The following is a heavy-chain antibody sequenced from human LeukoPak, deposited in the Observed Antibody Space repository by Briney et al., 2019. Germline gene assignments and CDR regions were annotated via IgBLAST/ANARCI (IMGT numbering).Heavy chain of an antibody. V-gene: IGHV7-4-1*02. J-gene: IGHJ3*01. D-gene: IGHD3-10*01. CDR3: ARDQDVMVRGDV. CDR2: IKTSTGNP. Sequence: ASVKVSCKASGYIFTNYAMNWVRQAPGQGFEWMGYIKTSTGNPTYAQGFTGRFVFSLDTSVSTAYLQINNLKTEDTAVYYCARDQDVMVRGDVWGQGTMVTVSS. CDR1: GYIFTNYA.